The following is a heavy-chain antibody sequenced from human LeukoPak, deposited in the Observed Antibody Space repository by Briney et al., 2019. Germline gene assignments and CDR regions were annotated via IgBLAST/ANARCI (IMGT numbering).Heavy chain of an antibody. Sequence: PGGSLGLSCAASGFTFSSYAMSWLRQAPGKGLEGVSAISGSGGNTYYAVSVKGRFTIYRDNSKNSLYLQMNSLRAEDTAVYYCAKVRLDYGSGTYFDYWGQGTLVTVSS. CDR2: ISGSGGNT. CDR3: AKVRLDYGSGTYFDY. V-gene: IGHV3-23*01. J-gene: IGHJ4*02. D-gene: IGHD3-10*01. CDR1: GFTFSSYA.